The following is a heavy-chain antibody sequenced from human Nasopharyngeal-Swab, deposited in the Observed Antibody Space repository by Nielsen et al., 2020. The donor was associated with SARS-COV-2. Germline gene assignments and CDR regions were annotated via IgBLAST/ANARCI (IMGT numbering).Heavy chain of an antibody. V-gene: IGHV3-23*01. D-gene: IGHD1-26*01. CDR3: AKGGSLSGSWD. CDR2: VSGSGKIT. CDR1: GFTFDDYA. Sequence: GESLKIYCAASGFTFDDYAMHWVRQAPGKGLEWVSTVSGSGKITYYADSVKGRFTISRDNSKNTLFLQMSSLRDEDTAVYYCAKGGSLSGSWDWGQGTLVTVSS. J-gene: IGHJ4*02.